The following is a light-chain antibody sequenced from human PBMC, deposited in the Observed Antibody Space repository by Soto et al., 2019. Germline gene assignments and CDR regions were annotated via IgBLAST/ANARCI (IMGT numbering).Light chain of an antibody. CDR3: HQYGIPPT. V-gene: IGKV3-20*01. Sequence: EIVLTQSPGTLSSPPGERATLSCRSSQSVTSSYLAWYQQKPGQAPRLLIYDASSRATGIPDRFSGSGSGTDFTLTISRLEPEDFAVFYCHQYGIPPTLGQGTKVEIK. CDR1: QSVTSSY. J-gene: IGKJ1*01. CDR2: DAS.